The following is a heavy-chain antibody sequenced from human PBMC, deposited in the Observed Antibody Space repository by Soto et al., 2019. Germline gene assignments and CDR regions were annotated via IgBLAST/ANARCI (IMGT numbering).Heavy chain of an antibody. D-gene: IGHD6-13*01. V-gene: IGHV1-69*01. CDR1: GGTFSSYA. CDR3: ARWYSSPLSPYYYSYGMDV. Sequence: QVQLVQSGAEVKKPGSSVKVSCKASGGTFSSYAISWLRQAPGQGLEWMGGINPIFGTANYAQKFQGRVTITADESTSTVYVALASLRSEDTAVYYCARWYSSPLSPYYYSYGMDVWGQGPAVTVSS. J-gene: IGHJ6*02. CDR2: INPIFGTA.